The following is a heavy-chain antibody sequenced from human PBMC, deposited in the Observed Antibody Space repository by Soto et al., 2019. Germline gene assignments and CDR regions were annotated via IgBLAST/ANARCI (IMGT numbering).Heavy chain of an antibody. CDR1: GYTLTELS. D-gene: IGHD3-22*01. V-gene: IGHV1-24*01. Sequence: EASVKVSCKVSGYTLTELSMHWVRQAPGKGLEWMGGFDPEDGETIYAQKFQGRVTMTEDTSTDTAYMELSSLRSEDTAVYYCATDSSGYPDWFDPWGQGTLVTVSS. CDR3: ATDSSGYPDWFDP. J-gene: IGHJ5*02. CDR2: FDPEDGET.